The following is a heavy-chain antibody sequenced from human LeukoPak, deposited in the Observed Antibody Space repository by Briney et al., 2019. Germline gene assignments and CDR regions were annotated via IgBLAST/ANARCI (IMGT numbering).Heavy chain of an antibody. CDR1: GGSISSYY. CDR3: ARWARAGKFSYYYYYMDV. V-gene: IGHV4-59*01. CDR2: IYYSGST. J-gene: IGHJ6*03. D-gene: IGHD6-13*01. Sequence: SETLSLTCTVSGGSISSYYWGWIRQPPGKGLEWIGYIYYSGSTNYNPSLKSRVTISVDTSKNQFSLKLSSVTAADTAVYYCARWARAGKFSYYYYYMDVWGKGTTVTVSS.